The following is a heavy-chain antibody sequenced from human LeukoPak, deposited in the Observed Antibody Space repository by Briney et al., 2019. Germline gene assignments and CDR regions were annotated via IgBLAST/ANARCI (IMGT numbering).Heavy chain of an antibody. CDR2: IYPGDSDT. CDR3: ARQLRIRGVTFDY. V-gene: IGHV5-51*01. D-gene: IGHD3-10*01. Sequence: GESLKISCRGSGYSFTSYWIGWVRQMPGKGLEWMGIIYPGDSDTRYSPSFQGQVTISADKSISTAYLQWSSLKASDTAMYYCARQLRIRGVTFDYWGQGTLVTVSS. J-gene: IGHJ4*02. CDR1: GYSFTSYW.